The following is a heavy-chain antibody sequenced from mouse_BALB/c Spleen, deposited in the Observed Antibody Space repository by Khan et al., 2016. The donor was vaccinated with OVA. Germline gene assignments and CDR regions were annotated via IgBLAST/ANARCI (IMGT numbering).Heavy chain of an antibody. CDR3: ARTTRIKY. J-gene: IGHJ2*01. D-gene: IGHD2-12*01. CDR1: GYSITSGYG. CDR2: ISYSGST. Sequence: VQLQQSGPGLVKPSQSLSLTCTVTGYSITSGYGWNWIRQFPGNKLEWMGYISYSGSTNYNPSLKSRISITRDTSKNQFFLQLNSVTTEDTATYYCARTTRIKYWGQGTTLTVSS. V-gene: IGHV3-2*02.